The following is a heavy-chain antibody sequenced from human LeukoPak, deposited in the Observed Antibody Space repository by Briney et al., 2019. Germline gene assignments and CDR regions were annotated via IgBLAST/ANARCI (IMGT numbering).Heavy chain of an antibody. Sequence: GASVKVSCKASGGTFSSYAISWVRQAPGQGLEWMGEIIPIFGTANYAQKFQGRVTITAHESTSTAYMELSSLRSEDTAVYYCARDHCSSTSCYTSYWGQGTLVPVSS. V-gene: IGHV1-69*01. CDR2: IIPIFGTA. CDR3: ARDHCSSTSCYTSY. CDR1: GGTFSSYA. J-gene: IGHJ4*02. D-gene: IGHD2-2*02.